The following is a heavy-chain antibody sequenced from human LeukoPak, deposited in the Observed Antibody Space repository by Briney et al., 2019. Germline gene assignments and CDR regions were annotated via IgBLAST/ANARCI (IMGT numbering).Heavy chain of an antibody. CDR2: ISGSGGST. V-gene: IGHV3-23*01. Sequence: GGSLRLSCAASGFTFSDYYMSWIRQAPGKGLEWVSAISGSGGSTYYADSVKGRFTISRDNSKNTLYLQMNSLRAEDTAVYYCAKSRPRALVRVVGEDYWGQGTLVTVSS. CDR3: AKSRPRALVRVVGEDY. CDR1: GFTFSDYY. J-gene: IGHJ4*02. D-gene: IGHD3-16*01.